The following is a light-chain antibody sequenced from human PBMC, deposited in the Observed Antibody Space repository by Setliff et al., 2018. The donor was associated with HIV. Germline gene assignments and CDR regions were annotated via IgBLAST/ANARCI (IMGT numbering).Light chain of an antibody. CDR1: ISDIGSYNF. Sequence: QSVLTQPASVSGSPGQSITISCSGTISDIGSYNFVSWYQQHPGKAPKLIMSDVNKRPSGVSDRFSGSKSGNTASLTISGLQAEDEANYYCSSYTTSSTYVFGPGTRSPS. CDR2: DVN. V-gene: IGLV2-14*03. J-gene: IGLJ1*01. CDR3: SSYTTSSTYV.